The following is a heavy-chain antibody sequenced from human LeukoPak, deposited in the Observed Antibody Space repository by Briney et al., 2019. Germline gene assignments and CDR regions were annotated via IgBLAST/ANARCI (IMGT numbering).Heavy chain of an antibody. CDR3: AKDDSPYRYYYFMDV. D-gene: IGHD1-26*01. CDR2: ISWDGGST. Sequence: GGSLRLSCAASGFTFDDYTMHWVRQAPGKGLEWVSLISWDGGSTYYADSVKGRFTISRDNSKNSLYLQMNSLRTEDTALYYCAKDDSPYRYYYFMDVWGQGTTVTVSS. V-gene: IGHV3-43*01. CDR1: GFTFDDYT. J-gene: IGHJ6*02.